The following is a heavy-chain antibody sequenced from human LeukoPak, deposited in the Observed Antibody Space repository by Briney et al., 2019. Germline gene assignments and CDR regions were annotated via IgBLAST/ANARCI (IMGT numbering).Heavy chain of an antibody. CDR2: INHSGST. CDR3: ARALGIAAAGISFFDY. V-gene: IGHV4-34*01. Sequence: KPSETLSLTCAVYGGSFSGYYWSWIRQPPGKGLEWIGEINHSGSTNYNPSLKSRVTISVDTSKNQFSLKLSSVTAADTAVYYCARALGIAAAGISFFDYWGQGTLLTVSS. D-gene: IGHD6-13*01. J-gene: IGHJ4*02. CDR1: GGSFSGYY.